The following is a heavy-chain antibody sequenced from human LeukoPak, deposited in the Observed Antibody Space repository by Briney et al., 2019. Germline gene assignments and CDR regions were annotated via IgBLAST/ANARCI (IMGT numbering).Heavy chain of an antibody. J-gene: IGHJ5*02. Sequence: SVKVSCKVSGYTLTELSMHWVRQAPGQGLEWMGRIIPIFGTANYAQKFQGRVTITTDESTSTAYMELSSLRSEDTAVYYCARDLYTVTSNWFDPWGQGTLVTVSS. CDR3: ARDLYTVTSNWFDP. D-gene: IGHD4-17*01. CDR1: GYTLTELS. CDR2: IIPIFGTA. V-gene: IGHV1-69*05.